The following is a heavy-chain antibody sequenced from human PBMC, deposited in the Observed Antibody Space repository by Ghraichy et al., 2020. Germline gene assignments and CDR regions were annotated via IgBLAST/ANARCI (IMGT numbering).Heavy chain of an antibody. J-gene: IGHJ4*02. CDR1: GFTFSSYS. CDR2: ISSSSSYI. CDR3: ARDRYQGVFDY. V-gene: IGHV3-21*01. D-gene: IGHD1-26*01. Sequence: GGSLRLSCAASGFTFSSYSMNWVRQAPGKGLEWVSSISSSSSYIYYADSVKGRFTISRDNAKNSLYLQRNSLRAEDTAVYYCARDRYQGVFDYWGQGTLVTVSS.